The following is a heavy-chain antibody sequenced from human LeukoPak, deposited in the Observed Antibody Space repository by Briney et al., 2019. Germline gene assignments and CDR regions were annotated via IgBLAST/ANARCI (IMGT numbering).Heavy chain of an antibody. V-gene: IGHV4-39*01. Sequence: SETLSLTCTVSGGSISSSSYYWGWIRQPPGKGLEWIGSIYYSGSTYYNPSLKSRVTISVDTSKNQFSLKLSSVTAADTAVYYCARQIEARIQLWGLFDYWGQGTLVTVSS. D-gene: IGHD5-18*01. CDR1: GGSISSSSYY. J-gene: IGHJ4*02. CDR3: ARQIEARIQLWGLFDY. CDR2: IYYSGST.